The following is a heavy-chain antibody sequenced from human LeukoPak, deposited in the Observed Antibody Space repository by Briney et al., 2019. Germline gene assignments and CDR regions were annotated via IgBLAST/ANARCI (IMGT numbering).Heavy chain of an antibody. CDR1: GFTFSNAW. V-gene: IGHV3-21*01. D-gene: IGHD3-22*01. J-gene: IGHJ3*02. Sequence: GGSLRLSCAASGFTFSNAWMSWVRQAPGKGLEWVSSISSSSSYIYYADSVKGRFTISRDNAKNSLYLQMNSLRAEDTAVYYCARGGPGGYYDSSGPAAFDIWGQGTMVTVSS. CDR3: ARGGPGGYYDSSGPAAFDI. CDR2: ISSSSSYI.